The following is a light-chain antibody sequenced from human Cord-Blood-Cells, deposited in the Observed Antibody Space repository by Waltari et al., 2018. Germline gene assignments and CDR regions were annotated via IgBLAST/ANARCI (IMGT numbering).Light chain of an antibody. V-gene: IGLV2-23*02. CDR2: EVS. J-gene: IGLJ3*02. CDR1: SSDVGSYNL. Sequence: QSALTQPASVSGSPGQSIPISCTGTSSDVGSYNLLSWYQQHPGKAPKLMIYEVSKRPSGVSNRFSGSKSGNTASLTISGLQAEDEADYYCCSYAGSSTVFGGGTKLTVL. CDR3: CSYAGSSTV.